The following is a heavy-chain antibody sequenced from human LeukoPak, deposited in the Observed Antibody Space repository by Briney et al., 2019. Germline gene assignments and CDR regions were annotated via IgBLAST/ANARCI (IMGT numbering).Heavy chain of an antibody. J-gene: IGHJ4*02. Sequence: GGSLRLSCAAFGFTFSSYSMNWVRQAPGKGLEWVSSISSTSIYIYYADSVKGRFTISRDNSKNTLYLQMNSLRAEDTAVYYCAKGPLIVGATFDYWGQGTLVTVSS. V-gene: IGHV3-21*04. CDR2: ISSTSIYI. CDR1: GFTFSSYS. D-gene: IGHD1-26*01. CDR3: AKGPLIVGATFDY.